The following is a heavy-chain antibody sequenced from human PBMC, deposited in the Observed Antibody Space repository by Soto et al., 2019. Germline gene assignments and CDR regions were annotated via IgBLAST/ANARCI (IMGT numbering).Heavy chain of an antibody. CDR3: ARGATIFGVAAYSYYEMEV. CDR1: GGTFSNYA. V-gene: IGHV1-69*01. D-gene: IGHD3-3*01. J-gene: IGHJ6*02. Sequence: QVQLVQSGAEVKKPGSSVKVSCRASGGTFSNYAISWVRQAPGQGLEWMGGIVPAFGTPNYAQNLQGRITITADDSTATVSMDLRSLRSEDTAVYYCARGATIFGVAAYSYYEMEVWGQGTTVTVSS. CDR2: IVPAFGTP.